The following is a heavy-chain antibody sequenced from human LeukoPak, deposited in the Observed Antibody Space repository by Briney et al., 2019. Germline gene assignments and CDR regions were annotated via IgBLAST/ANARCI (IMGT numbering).Heavy chain of an antibody. D-gene: IGHD1-26*01. V-gene: IGHV1-24*01. CDR2: FDPEDGET. J-gene: IGHJ3*02. Sequence: GASVKVSCKVSGYTLTELSMHWVRQAPGKGLEWMGGFDPEDGETIYAQKFQGRVTMTEDTSTDTAYMELSSLRSEDTAVYYCATESRSYYKVAFDIWGQGTMVTVSS. CDR3: ATESRSYYKVAFDI. CDR1: GYTLTELS.